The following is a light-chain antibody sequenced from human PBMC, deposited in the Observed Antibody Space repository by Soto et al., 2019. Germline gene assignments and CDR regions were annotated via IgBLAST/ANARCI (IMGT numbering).Light chain of an antibody. CDR3: CSYTDSSTLV. CDR1: SSDVGGYNY. V-gene: IGLV2-14*01. CDR2: EVN. J-gene: IGLJ1*01. Sequence: QSVLTQPASVSGSPGQSITISCTGTSSDVGGYNYVSWYQQHPGKAPKLMISEVNNRPSGVSNRFSGSKSGNAASLAISGLQAEDEADYYCCSYTDSSTLVFGTGTKLSVL.